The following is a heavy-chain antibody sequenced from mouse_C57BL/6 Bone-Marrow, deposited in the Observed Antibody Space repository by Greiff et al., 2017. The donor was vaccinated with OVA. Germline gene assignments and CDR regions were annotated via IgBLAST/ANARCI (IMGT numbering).Heavy chain of an antibody. V-gene: IGHV7-3*01. CDR2: IRNKANGYTT. D-gene: IGHD1-1*01. CDR1: GFTFTDYY. Sequence: EVKLVESGGGLEQPGGSLSLSCAASGFTFTDYYMSWVRQPPGKALEWLGFIRNKANGYTTEYSASVKGRFTISRDNSQSILYLQMNALRAEDSATYYCARWGYYGSPYYFDYWGQGTTLTVSS. J-gene: IGHJ2*01. CDR3: ARWGYYGSPYYFDY.